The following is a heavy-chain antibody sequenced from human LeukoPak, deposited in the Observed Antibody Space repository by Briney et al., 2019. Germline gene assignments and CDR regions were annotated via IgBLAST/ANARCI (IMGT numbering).Heavy chain of an antibody. V-gene: IGHV4-39*07. CDR2: INHSGST. Sequence: PSETLSLTCTVSGGSISSSSYYWGWIRQPPGKGLEWIGEINHSGSTNYNPSLKSRVTISVDTSKNQFSLKLSSVTAADTAVYYCARVPGYPGIAAACTIGYWGQGTLVHGPS. J-gene: IGHJ4*02. CDR1: GGSISSSSYY. D-gene: IGHD6-13*01. CDR3: ARVPGYPGIAAACTIGY.